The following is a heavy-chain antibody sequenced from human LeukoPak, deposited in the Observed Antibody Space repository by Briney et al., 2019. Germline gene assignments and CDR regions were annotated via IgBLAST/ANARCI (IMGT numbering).Heavy chain of an antibody. CDR3: ARHTAGTWWFDP. D-gene: IGHD6-13*01. J-gene: IGHJ5*02. Sequence: KPSETLSLTCTVSGYSISTSYYWGWIRQPPGKGLEWIGSIYHSGNTYYNPSLKSRVTISVDTSKNQFSLKLNSVTAADTAVYYCARHTAGTWWFDPWGQGTLVTVSS. CDR2: IYHSGNT. CDR1: GYSISTSYY. V-gene: IGHV4-38-2*02.